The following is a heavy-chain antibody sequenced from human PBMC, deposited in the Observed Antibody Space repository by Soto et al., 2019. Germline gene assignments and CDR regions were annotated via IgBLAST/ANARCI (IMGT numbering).Heavy chain of an antibody. V-gene: IGHV4-31*03. Sequence: SETLSLTCTVSGGSISSGGYYWSWIRQHPGKGLEWIGYIYYSGSTYYNPSLKSRVTISVDTSKNQFSLKLSSVTAADTAVYYCARDVRGYCTNGVCYPKHYYYYGMDVWGQGTTVTVSS. D-gene: IGHD2-8*01. CDR2: IYYSGST. CDR1: GGSISSGGYY. CDR3: ARDVRGYCTNGVCYPKHYYYYGMDV. J-gene: IGHJ6*02.